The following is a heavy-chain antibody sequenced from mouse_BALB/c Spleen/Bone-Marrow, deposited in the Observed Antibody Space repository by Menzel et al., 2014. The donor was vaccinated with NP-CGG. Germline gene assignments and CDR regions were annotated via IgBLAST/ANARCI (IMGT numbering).Heavy chain of an antibody. J-gene: IGHJ1*01. D-gene: IGHD2-4*01. V-gene: IGHV5-9-3*01. CDR2: INSGGTYI. CDR1: GFTFSTYA. Sequence: DVKLVESGGGLVKPGGSLKLSCAASGFTFSTYAMSWVRQTPEKRLEWVATINSGGTYIYYADSVKGRFTISRDNAKNTLDLQMSSLRSEDTAMFYCARPRMITTSFDVWGAGTTVTVSS. CDR3: ARPRMITTSFDV.